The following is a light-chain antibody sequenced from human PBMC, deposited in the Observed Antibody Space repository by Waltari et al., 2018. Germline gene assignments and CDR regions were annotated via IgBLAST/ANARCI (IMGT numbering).Light chain of an antibody. CDR3: QQSYNFPRT. V-gene: IGKV1-39*01. CDR2: TAS. CDR1: QTIRDY. Sequence: DIQMTQSPSSLSASVGDRVTITCRASQTIRDYLSWYKQRPGKAPNLLIDTASNLQSGVPPRFSGSGSGTDFTLTISSLQPEDFAIYYCQQSYNFPRTFGQGTKVEVK. J-gene: IGKJ1*01.